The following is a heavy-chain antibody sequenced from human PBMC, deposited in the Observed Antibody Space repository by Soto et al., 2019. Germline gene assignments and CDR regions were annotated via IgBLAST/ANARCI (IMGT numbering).Heavy chain of an antibody. CDR2: IYYSGST. CDR3: ARDRGGYADYYYYGMDV. D-gene: IGHD5-12*01. J-gene: IGHJ6*02. CDR1: GGSISSGGYY. V-gene: IGHV4-31*03. Sequence: PSETLSLTCTVSGGSISSGGYYWSWIRQHPGKGLEWIGYIYYSGSTYYNPSLKSRVTISVDTSKNQFSLKLSSVTAADTAVYYCARDRGGYADYYYYGMDVWGQGTTVTVSS.